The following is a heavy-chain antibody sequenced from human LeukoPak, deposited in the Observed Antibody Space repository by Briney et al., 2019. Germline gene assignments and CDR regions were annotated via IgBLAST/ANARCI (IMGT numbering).Heavy chain of an antibody. CDR2: ISSSSSYI. CDR3: ARDSIAARPLDY. D-gene: IGHD6-6*01. CDR1: GFTLSSYS. J-gene: IGHJ4*02. V-gene: IGHV3-21*01. Sequence: GGSLRLSCAASGFTLSSYSMNWVRQAPGKGLEWVSSISSSSSYIYYADSVKGRFTISRDNAKNSLYLQMNSLRAEDTAVYYCARDSIAARPLDYWGQGTLVTVSS.